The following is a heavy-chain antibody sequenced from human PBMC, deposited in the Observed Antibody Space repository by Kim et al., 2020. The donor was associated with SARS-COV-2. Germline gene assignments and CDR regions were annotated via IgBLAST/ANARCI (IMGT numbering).Heavy chain of an antibody. CDR3: AKADTSSSWGVIDY. J-gene: IGHJ4*02. D-gene: IGHD6-13*01. Sequence: ADSVKGRFTISRDNSKNTLYLQMNSLRAEDTAVYYCAKADTSSSWGVIDYWGQGTLVTVSS. V-gene: IGHV3-30*02.